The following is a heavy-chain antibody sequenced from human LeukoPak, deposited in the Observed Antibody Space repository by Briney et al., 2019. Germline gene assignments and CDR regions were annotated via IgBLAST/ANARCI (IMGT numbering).Heavy chain of an antibody. J-gene: IGHJ5*02. Sequence: GSLRLSCAASGFTFSSYGMHWVRQAPGKGLEWVAVIWYDGSNKYYADSVKGRFTISRDDSKNTLYLQMNSLRAEDTAVYCCAKSMGYCSSTSCRAMGFDPWGQGTLVTVSS. D-gene: IGHD2-2*01. CDR2: IWYDGSNK. V-gene: IGHV3-33*06. CDR3: AKSMGYCSSTSCRAMGFDP. CDR1: GFTFSSYG.